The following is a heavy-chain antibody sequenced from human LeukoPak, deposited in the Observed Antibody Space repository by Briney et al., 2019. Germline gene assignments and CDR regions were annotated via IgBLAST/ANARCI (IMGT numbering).Heavy chain of an antibody. CDR2: ISWNSGSI. J-gene: IGHJ4*02. CDR3: AKGIEVAGRWSKDY. CDR1: GFTFDDYA. D-gene: IGHD6-19*01. V-gene: IGHV3-9*01. Sequence: SGGSLRLSCAASGFTFDDYAMHWVRQAPGKGLEWVSGISWNSGSIGYADSVKGRFTIPRDNAKNSLYLQMNSLRTEDTALYYCAKGIEVAGRWSKDYWGQGTLVTVSS.